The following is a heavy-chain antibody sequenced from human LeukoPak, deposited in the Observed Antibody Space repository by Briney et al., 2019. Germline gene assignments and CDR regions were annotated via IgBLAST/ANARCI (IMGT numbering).Heavy chain of an antibody. CDR1: GYTFTSYY. Sequence: ASVKASCKASGYTFTSYYMHWVRQAPGQGLEWMGIINPSGGSTSYAQKFQGRVTMTRDTSTSTVYMELSSLGSEDTAVYYCARQPPYDSSGYYFAYWGQGTLVTVSS. V-gene: IGHV1-46*01. CDR3: ARQPPYDSSGYYFAY. D-gene: IGHD3-22*01. CDR2: INPSGGST. J-gene: IGHJ4*02.